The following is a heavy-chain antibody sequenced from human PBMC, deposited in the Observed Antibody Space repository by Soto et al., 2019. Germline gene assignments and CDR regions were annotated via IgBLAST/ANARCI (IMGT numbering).Heavy chain of an antibody. CDR3: ARVDYGDGAAFDI. D-gene: IGHD4-17*01. CDR2: IIPILGIA. V-gene: IGHV1-69*02. Sequence: QVQLVQSGAEVKKPGSSVKVSCKASGGTFSSYTISWVRQAPGQGLEWMGRIIPILGIANYAQKFQGRVTITADKSTRTAYMELSSLRSEDTAVYYCARVDYGDGAAFDIWGQGTMVTVSS. J-gene: IGHJ3*02. CDR1: GGTFSSYT.